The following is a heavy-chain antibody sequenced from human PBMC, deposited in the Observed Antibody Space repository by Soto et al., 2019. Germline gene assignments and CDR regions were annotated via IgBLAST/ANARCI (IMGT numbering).Heavy chain of an antibody. CDR1: GFTCSSYD. V-gene: IGHV3-23*01. CDR2: VPVAGST. D-gene: IGHD2-8*02. J-gene: IGHJ3*02. CDR3: AKATATGGGAFDI. Sequence: TGGSLRLSCAVSGFTCSSYDMSWVRQAPGKGLEWVSTVPVAGSTHYPDSVKGRFTISRDNSKNTLFLQMNSLTAGDTAVYYCAKATATGGGAFDICGQETMVTVSS.